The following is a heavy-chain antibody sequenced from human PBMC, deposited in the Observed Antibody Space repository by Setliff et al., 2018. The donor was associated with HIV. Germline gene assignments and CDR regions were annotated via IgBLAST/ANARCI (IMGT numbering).Heavy chain of an antibody. CDR3: ARAGGGATDQAFDI. CDR2: IDPNGGAT. J-gene: IGHJ3*02. V-gene: IGHV1-46*01. Sequence: ASVKVSCKAFGYSFTSYFLHWVRQAPGQGLEWLGIIDPNGGATNNAQKLQGRLTVTTDTSTSTLYMELSNLRSDDTAVDYCARAGGGATDQAFDIWGQGTMVTVSS. CDR1: GYSFTSYF. D-gene: IGHD2-2*01.